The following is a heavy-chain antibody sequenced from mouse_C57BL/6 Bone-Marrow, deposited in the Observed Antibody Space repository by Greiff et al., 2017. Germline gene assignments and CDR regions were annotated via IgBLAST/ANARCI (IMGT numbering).Heavy chain of an antibody. J-gene: IGHJ4*01. CDR1: GFTFNTYA. Sequence: DVKLVESGGGLVQPKGTLKLSCAASGFTFNTYAMHWVRQAPGRGLEWVARIRSKSSNYATYYADSVKDRFTISRDDSQSMLYLQMNNLKTEDTAMYYCVRGATGLHYYAMDYWGQGTSVTVSS. D-gene: IGHD2-13*01. CDR2: IRSKSSNYAT. CDR3: VRGATGLHYYAMDY. V-gene: IGHV10-3*01.